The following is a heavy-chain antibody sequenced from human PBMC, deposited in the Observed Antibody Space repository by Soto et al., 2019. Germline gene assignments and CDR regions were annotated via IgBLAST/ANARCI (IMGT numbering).Heavy chain of an antibody. D-gene: IGHD2-15*01. CDR3: ARRGRDYYYMDV. CDR2: IYSGGST. Sequence: GGSLRLSCAASGFTVSSNYMSWVRQAPGKGLEWVSVIYSGGSTYYADSVKGRFTISRDNSKNTLYLQMNSLRAEDTAVYYCARRGRDYYYMDVWGKGTTVTVSS. CDR1: GFTVSSNY. V-gene: IGHV3-66*01. J-gene: IGHJ6*03.